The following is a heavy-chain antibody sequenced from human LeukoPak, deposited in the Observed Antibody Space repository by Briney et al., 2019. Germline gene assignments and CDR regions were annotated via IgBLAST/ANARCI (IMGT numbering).Heavy chain of an antibody. D-gene: IGHD5-12*01. CDR3: AREVRGYSGYDLNWFDP. J-gene: IGHJ5*02. CDR2: ISAYNGNT. Sequence: ASVKVSCKASGYTFTGYGISWVRQAPGQGLEWMGWISAYNGNTNYAQKLQGRVTMTTDTSTSTAYMELRSLRSDDTAVYYCAREVRGYSGYDLNWFDPWGQGTLVTVSS. V-gene: IGHV1-18*01. CDR1: GYTFTGYG.